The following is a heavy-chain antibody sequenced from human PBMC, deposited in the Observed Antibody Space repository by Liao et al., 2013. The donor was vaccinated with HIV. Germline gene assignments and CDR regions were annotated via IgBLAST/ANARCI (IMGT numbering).Heavy chain of an antibody. CDR1: GGSMGSYY. J-gene: IGHJ3*02. CDR2: IFHSGST. V-gene: IGHV4-59*01. D-gene: IGHD2/OR15-2a*01. Sequence: QVLLQESGPGLVKPSETLSLNCTVSGGSMGSYYWNWIRQPPGKRPEWIGNIFHSGSTNYKPSLKNRVTISLDTSKNQFFLKLRSVTAADTAVYFCAREAFHYDGLDIWGRGTVVTVSS. CDR3: AREAFHYDGLDI.